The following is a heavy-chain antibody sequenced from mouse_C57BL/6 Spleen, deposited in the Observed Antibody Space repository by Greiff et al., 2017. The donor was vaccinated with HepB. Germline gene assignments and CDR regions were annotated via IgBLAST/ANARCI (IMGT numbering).Heavy chain of an antibody. V-gene: IGHV10-3*01. Sequence: DVMLVESGGGLVQPKGSLKLSCAASGFTFNTYAMHWVRQAPGKGLEWVARIRSKSSNYATYYADSVKDRFTISRDDSQSMLYLQMNNLKTEDTAMYYCVRDKAYYYGSSYWYFDVWGTGTTVTVSS. CDR1: GFTFNTYA. CDR3: VRDKAYYYGSSYWYFDV. J-gene: IGHJ1*03. D-gene: IGHD1-1*01. CDR2: IRSKSSNYAT.